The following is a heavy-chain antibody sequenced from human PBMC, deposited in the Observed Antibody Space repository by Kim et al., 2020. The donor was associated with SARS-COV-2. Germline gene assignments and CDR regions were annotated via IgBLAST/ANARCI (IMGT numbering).Heavy chain of an antibody. CDR2: ISWDSGSI. Sequence: GGSLRLSCAASGFTFDDYAMHWVRQAPGKGLEWVSGISWDSGSIGYADSVKGRFTISRDNAKNSLYLQMNSLRAEDTALYYCANDGGWSAAMRGMDIWGQGTPVSLS. V-gene: IGHV3-9*01. D-gene: IGHD2-2*01. CDR3: ANDGGWSAAMRGMDI. J-gene: IGHJ6*02. CDR1: GFTFDDYA.